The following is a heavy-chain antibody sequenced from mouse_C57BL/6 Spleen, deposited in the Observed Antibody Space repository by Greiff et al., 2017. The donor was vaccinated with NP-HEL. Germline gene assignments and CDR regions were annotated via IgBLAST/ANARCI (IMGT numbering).Heavy chain of an antibody. J-gene: IGHJ4*01. CDR3: ARLRERVVGGLGAMDY. V-gene: IGHV1-22*01. CDR1: GYTFTDYN. CDR2: INPNNGGT. Sequence: EVKLQQSGPELVKPGASVKMSCKASGYTFTDYNMHWVKQSHGKSLEWIGYINPNNGGTSYNQKFKGKATLTVNKSSSTAYMELRSLTSEDSAVYYCARLRERVVGGLGAMDYWGQGTSVTVSS. D-gene: IGHD1-1*01.